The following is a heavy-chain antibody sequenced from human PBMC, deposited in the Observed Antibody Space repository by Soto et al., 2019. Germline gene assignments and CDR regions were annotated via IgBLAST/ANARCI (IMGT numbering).Heavy chain of an antibody. Sequence: SETLSLTCTVSGGSISSSSYYWGWIRQPPGKGLEWIGSIYYSGSTYYNPSLKSRVTISVDTSKNQFSLKLSSVTAADTAVYYCARHSLSQLELVPGGRDVWGQGTTVTVSS. J-gene: IGHJ6*02. CDR3: ARHSLSQLELVPGGRDV. CDR2: IYYSGST. V-gene: IGHV4-39*01. D-gene: IGHD1-1*01. CDR1: GGSISSSSYY.